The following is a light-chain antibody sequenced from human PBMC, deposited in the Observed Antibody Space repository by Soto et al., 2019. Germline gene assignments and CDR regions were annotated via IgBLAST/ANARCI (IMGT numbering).Light chain of an antibody. CDR3: HQRSKWPWT. V-gene: IGKV3-11*01. CDR1: QSVGTY. CDR2: DAS. J-gene: IGKJ3*01. Sequence: EIVLTQSPATLSLSPGERAILSCRASQSVGTYLAWYQQKPGQAPRLLIYDASSRATGIPARFGGSASGTDFPLTINSLEPEYFAVYYCHQRSKWPWTFGHGTKVDIK.